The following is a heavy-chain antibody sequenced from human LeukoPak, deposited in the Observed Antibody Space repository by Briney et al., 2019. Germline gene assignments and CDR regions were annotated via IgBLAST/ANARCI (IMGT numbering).Heavy chain of an antibody. D-gene: IGHD1-26*01. CDR2: INPNSGDT. J-gene: IGHJ3*02. V-gene: IGHV1-2*02. Sequence: ASVKVSCKASGYIFTGYYMHWVRQAPGQGLEWMGWINPNSGDTNYAQKFQGRVTMTRDTSISTAYMELSRLRSDDTAVYYCARDPTSSWETAFDIWGQGTMVTVSS. CDR3: ARDPTSSWETAFDI. CDR1: GYIFTGYY.